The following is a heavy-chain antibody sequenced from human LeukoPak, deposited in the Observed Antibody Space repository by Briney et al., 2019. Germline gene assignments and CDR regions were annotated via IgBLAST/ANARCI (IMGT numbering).Heavy chain of an antibody. CDR2: MSPKSGKT. V-gene: IGHV1-8*02. CDR3: ARTPPRGLIDY. Sequence: AASVKVSCKASGYTFTSYDINWVRQASGQGLEWMGWMSPKSGKTGYAQKFQGRVTITRDTSISTAYMELSSLTSEDTAVYYCARTPPRGLIDYWGQGTLVTVSS. D-gene: IGHD3-16*01. J-gene: IGHJ4*02. CDR1: GYTFTSYD.